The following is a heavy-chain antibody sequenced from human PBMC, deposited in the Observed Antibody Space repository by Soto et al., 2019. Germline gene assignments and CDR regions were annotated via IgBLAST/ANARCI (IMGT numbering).Heavy chain of an antibody. V-gene: IGHV1-46*01. D-gene: IGHD6-13*01. J-gene: IGHJ4*02. Sequence: QVQLVQSGAEVKKPGASVEVSCKASGYIFTNYSIHWVRQAPGHGREWMAIINPLPTSGSTNYAQKFQGRVTVTRDTSTSTVYLELSSLRSADTAVYYCARDLAAAAYWGQGTLVTVSS. CDR1: GYIFTNYS. CDR2: INPLPTSGST. CDR3: ARDLAAAAY.